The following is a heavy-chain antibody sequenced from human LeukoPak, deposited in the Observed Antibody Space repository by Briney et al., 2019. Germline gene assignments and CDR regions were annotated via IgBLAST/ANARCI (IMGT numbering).Heavy chain of an antibody. Sequence: SETLSLTCTVSGGSISSSSYYWGWIRQPPGKGLEWIGSIYHSGSTYYNPSLKSRVTIAVETSKNQFSLKLSSVTAADTAVYYCARTSSSSPATWGQGNLVTVSS. V-gene: IGHV4-39*07. CDR1: GGSISSSSYY. J-gene: IGHJ4*02. D-gene: IGHD6-13*01. CDR3: ARTSSSSPAT. CDR2: IYHSGST.